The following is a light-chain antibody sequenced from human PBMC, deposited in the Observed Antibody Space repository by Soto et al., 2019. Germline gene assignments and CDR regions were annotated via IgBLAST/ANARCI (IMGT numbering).Light chain of an antibody. Sequence: EIVMTQSPATLSVSPGERATLSCRASQSISSSLAWYQQKPDQSPRLLIYGASTRATGIPARFSGSGSGTEFTLTISSLQSEDFAVYYCQQYNNWPLTFSGGTKVEIK. V-gene: IGKV3-15*01. J-gene: IGKJ4*01. CDR2: GAS. CDR3: QQYNNWPLT. CDR1: QSISSS.